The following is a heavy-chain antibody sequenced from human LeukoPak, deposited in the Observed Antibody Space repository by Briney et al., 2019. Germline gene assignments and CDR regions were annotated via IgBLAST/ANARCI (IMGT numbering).Heavy chain of an antibody. V-gene: IGHV4-59*12. J-gene: IGHJ1*01. CDR3: ARGTRGEFQH. CDR1: GGSISSYY. CDR2: IYHSGST. Sequence: SETLSLTCTVSGGSISSYYWSWIRQPPGRGLEWIGYIYHSGSTYYNPSLKSRVTISVDRSKNQFSLKLSSVTAADTAVYYCARGTRGEFQHWGQGTLVTVSS.